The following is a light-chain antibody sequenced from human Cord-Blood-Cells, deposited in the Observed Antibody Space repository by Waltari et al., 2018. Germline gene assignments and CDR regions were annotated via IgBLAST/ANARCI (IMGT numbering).Light chain of an antibody. Sequence: QSVLTQPPSVSPAPGQKVTISCSGSRFNIGNNFVSWYQQLPGTAPELLIYENKKRPAVIPDLFSGSSSCTSATLAITGRRSGAEADYYCGTRDSSVSVDVFGTGTKVTVL. CDR3: GTRDSSVSVDV. CDR1: RFNIGNNF. CDR2: ENK. V-gene: IGLV1-51*02. J-gene: IGLJ1*01.